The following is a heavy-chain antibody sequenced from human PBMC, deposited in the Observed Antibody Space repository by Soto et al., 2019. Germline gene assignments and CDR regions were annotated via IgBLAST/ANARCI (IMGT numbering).Heavy chain of an antibody. CDR1: GYTFTSYA. CDR3: ARSNCSGGSCYSFYGMDV. D-gene: IGHD2-15*01. J-gene: IGHJ6*02. CDR2: INAGNGNT. V-gene: IGHV1-3*01. Sequence: GASVKVSCKASGYTFTSYAMHWVRQAPGQRLEWMGWINAGNGNTKYSQKFQGRVTITRDTSASTAYMELSSLRSEDTAVYYCARSNCSGGSCYSFYGMDVWGQGTTVTVSS.